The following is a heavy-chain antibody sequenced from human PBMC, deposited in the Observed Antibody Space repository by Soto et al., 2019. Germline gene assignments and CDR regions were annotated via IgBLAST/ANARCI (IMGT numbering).Heavy chain of an antibody. J-gene: IGHJ3*02. V-gene: IGHV1-18*01. CDR2: ISAYNGNT. Sequence: QVQLVQSGAEVKKPGASVKVSCKASGYIFTSYGISWVRQAPGQGLEWMGWISAYNGNTNYAQKLQGRVTMTTDTPTSTGHRQLRSLKSDDTAVDYSSKDGCAFDSWGQGTMVAVSS. CDR3: SKDGCAFDS. CDR1: GYIFTSYG. D-gene: IGHD6-19*01.